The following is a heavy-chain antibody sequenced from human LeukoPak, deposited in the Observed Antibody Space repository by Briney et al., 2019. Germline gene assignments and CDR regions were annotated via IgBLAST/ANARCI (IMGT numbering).Heavy chain of an antibody. CDR1: GFTFSSQA. J-gene: IGHJ4*02. D-gene: IGHD1-26*01. CDR3: VRDRGTYRPIDY. V-gene: IGHV3-21*04. CDR2: ISYTGTYI. Sequence: GGPLRLSCAASGFTFSSQAMTWVRQAPGKGLEWVSSISYTGTYIYYADSVKGRFTISRDNAQNSLYLQMNSLRAEDTAIYYCVRDRGTYRPIDYWGQGTLVTVSS.